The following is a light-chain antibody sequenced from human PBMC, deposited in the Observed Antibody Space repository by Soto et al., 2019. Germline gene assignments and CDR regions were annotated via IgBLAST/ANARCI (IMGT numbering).Light chain of an antibody. CDR1: QSVSSTY. Sequence: EIVLTQSPGTLSLSPGERASLSCGASQSVSSTYLAWYQQKPGQAPRLLIYATSTRATGIPDRFSGSGSGTDFTLTISRLEPEDSAVYYCQQYGSSLWTFGQGTKVEIK. J-gene: IGKJ1*01. CDR3: QQYGSSLWT. CDR2: ATS. V-gene: IGKV3-20*01.